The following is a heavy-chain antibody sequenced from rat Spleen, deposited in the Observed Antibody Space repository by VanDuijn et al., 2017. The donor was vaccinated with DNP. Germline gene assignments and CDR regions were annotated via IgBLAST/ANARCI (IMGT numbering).Heavy chain of an antibody. J-gene: IGHJ2*01. D-gene: IGHD1-4*01. CDR3: TRHVLPLRVWYY. Sequence: EVQLVESGGGLVQPGRSLKLSCAASGFTFSNYYMAWVRQAPKKGLEWVAGISNSGDRTYYADSVKGRFTISRDNAKSTLYLQMNSLRSEDMATYYCTRHVLPLRVWYYWGQGVMVTVSS. CDR1: GFTFSNYY. CDR2: ISNSGDRT. V-gene: IGHV5-22*01.